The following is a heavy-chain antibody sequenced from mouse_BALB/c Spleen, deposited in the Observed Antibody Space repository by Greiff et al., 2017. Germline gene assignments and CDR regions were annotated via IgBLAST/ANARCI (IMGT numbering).Heavy chain of an antibody. Sequence: EVNVVESGGGLVKPGGSLKLSCAASGFTFSSYAMSWVRQTPEKRLEWVATISSGGSYTYYPDSVKGRFTISRDNAKNTLYLQMSSLRSEDTAMYYCAREDYGNYYWYFDVWGAGTTVTVSS. J-gene: IGHJ1*01. CDR1: GFTFSSYA. CDR2: ISSGGSYT. D-gene: IGHD2-1*01. CDR3: AREDYGNYYWYFDV. V-gene: IGHV5-9-3*01.